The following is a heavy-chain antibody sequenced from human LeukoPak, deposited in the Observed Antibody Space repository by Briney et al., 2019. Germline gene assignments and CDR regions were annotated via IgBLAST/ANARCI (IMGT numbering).Heavy chain of an antibody. Sequence: SETLSLTCAVYGGSFSGYYWSWIRQPPGKGLEWIGEINHSGSTNYNPSLKSRVTISVDTSKNQFSLKLSSVTAADTAVYYCARQYGPDKNFDYWGQGTLVTVSS. CDR3: ARQYGPDKNFDY. V-gene: IGHV4-34*01. D-gene: IGHD2-2*01. CDR1: GGSFSGYY. J-gene: IGHJ4*02. CDR2: INHSGST.